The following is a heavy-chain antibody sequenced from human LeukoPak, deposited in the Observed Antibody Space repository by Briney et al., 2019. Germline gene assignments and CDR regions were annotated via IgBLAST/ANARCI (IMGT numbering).Heavy chain of an antibody. CDR2: ISSSSSYI. V-gene: IGHV3-21*01. Sequence: GGSLRLSCAASGSTFSSYSMNWVRQAPGKGLEWVSSISSSSSYIYYADSVKGRFTISRDNAKNSLYLQMNSLRAEDTAVYYCARGTQYSSSFDYWGQGTLVTVSS. CDR1: GSTFSSYS. J-gene: IGHJ4*02. CDR3: ARGTQYSSSFDY. D-gene: IGHD6-13*01.